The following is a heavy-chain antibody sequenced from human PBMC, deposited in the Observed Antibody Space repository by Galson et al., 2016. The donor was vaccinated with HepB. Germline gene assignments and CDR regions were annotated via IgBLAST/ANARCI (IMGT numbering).Heavy chain of an antibody. CDR1: GFTFSSYA. D-gene: IGHD3-3*01. CDR3: ARGGTPYDFWTTGAFDI. V-gene: IGHV3-30-3*01. Sequence: LRLSCAASGFTFSSYAMHWVRQAPGKGLEWVALISYDGSNKYYADSVKGRSTLSRDNSKNTLYLQMNSLRAEDTAVYYCARGGTPYDFWTTGAFDIWGQGTMVTVSS. J-gene: IGHJ3*02. CDR2: ISYDGSNK.